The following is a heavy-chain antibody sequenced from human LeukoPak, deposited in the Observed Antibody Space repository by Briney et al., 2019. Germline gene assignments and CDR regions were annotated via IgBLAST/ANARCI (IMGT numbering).Heavy chain of an antibody. CDR2: IYPGDSDT. Sequence: GESLQISCHGFRYSFGTYWIAWARQTPGKGLEWMGIIYPGDSDTRDSPSFQCQVTISADKSISTAYLQWSSLEASDTAMYYCARRNREYYYDKEVDYWGQGPLVTVSS. D-gene: IGHD3-22*01. CDR1: RYSFGTYW. V-gene: IGHV5-51*01. J-gene: IGHJ4*02. CDR3: ARRNREYYYDKEVDY.